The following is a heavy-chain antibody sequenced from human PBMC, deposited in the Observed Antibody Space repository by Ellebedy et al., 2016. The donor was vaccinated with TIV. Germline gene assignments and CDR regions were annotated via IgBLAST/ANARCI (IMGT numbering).Heavy chain of an antibody. CDR3: ASLLDCANGVCYRWSFDL. CDR1: GFTVKSSY. V-gene: IGHV3-53*01. Sequence: GESLKISCAASGFTVKSSYMNWVRQAPGKGLEWVSVIYRDGSTRYADSVKGRFTISRDNSNNTLYLQMNSLRAEDTAVYYCASLLDCANGVCYRWSFDLWGRGTPVTVSS. J-gene: IGHJ2*01. D-gene: IGHD2-8*01. CDR2: IYRDGST.